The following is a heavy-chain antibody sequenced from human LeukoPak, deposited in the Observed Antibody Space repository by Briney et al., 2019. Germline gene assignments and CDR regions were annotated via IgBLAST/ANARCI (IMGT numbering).Heavy chain of an antibody. Sequence: PGGSLRLSCAASGFTFSSYSMNWVRQAPGKGLEWVSSISSSKSYTYYADSVKGRFTISRDNAKNSLYLLMNSLRAEDTAVYYCARDLAVADIDYWGQGTLVTVSS. D-gene: IGHD6-19*01. J-gene: IGHJ4*02. V-gene: IGHV3-21*01. CDR1: GFTFSSYS. CDR3: ARDLAVADIDY. CDR2: ISSSKSYT.